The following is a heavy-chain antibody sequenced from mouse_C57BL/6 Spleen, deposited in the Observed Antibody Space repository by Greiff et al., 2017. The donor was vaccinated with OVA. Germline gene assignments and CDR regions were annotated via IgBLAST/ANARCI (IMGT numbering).Heavy chain of an antibody. V-gene: IGHV1-69*01. CDR3: ASGSSYYAMDY. Sequence: QVQLQQSGAELVMPGASVKLSCKASGYTFTSYWMHWVKQRPGQGLEWIGEIDPSDSYTNYNQKFKGKSTLTVDKSSSTAYMQLSSLTSEDSAVYYCASGSSYYAMDYWGQGTSVTVSS. J-gene: IGHJ4*01. D-gene: IGHD1-1*01. CDR1: GYTFTSYW. CDR2: IDPSDSYT.